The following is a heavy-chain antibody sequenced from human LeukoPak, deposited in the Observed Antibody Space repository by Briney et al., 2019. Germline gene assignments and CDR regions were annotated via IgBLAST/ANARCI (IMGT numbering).Heavy chain of an antibody. V-gene: IGHV4-59*01. CDR2: IYYSGNT. D-gene: IGHD6-13*01. J-gene: IGHJ5*02. Sequence: SETLSLTCTASGGFISGYYWSWIRQPPGKGLEWIGHIYYSGNTNYNPSLKSRVTISVDTSKNQFSLMLTSVTAADTAVYHCARRLAADGNVWFDPWGQGTLVTVS. CDR1: GGFISGYY. CDR3: ARRLAADGNVWFDP.